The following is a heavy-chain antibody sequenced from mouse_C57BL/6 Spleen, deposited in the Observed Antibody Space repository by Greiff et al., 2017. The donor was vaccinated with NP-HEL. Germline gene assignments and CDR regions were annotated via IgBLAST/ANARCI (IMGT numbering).Heavy chain of an antibody. CDR1: GFTFSDYY. D-gene: IGHD1-1*01. Sequence: EVQLVESGGGLVQPGGSLKLSCAASGFTFSDYYMYWVRQTPGKRLEWVAYISNGGGSTYYPDTVKGRFTISRDNAKNTLYLQMSRLKSEDTAMYYCARRGVYYGSSYGYFDVWGTGTTVTVSS. CDR3: ARRGVYYGSSYGYFDV. V-gene: IGHV5-12*01. J-gene: IGHJ1*03. CDR2: ISNGGGST.